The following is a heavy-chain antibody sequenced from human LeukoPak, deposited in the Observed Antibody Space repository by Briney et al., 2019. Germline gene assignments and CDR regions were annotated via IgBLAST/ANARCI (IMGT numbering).Heavy chain of an antibody. CDR1: GGTFSSYA. V-gene: IGHV1-69*05. Sequence: ASVKVSCKXSGGTFSSYAITWVRQAPGQGLEWMGRIIPIFGTANYAQKFQGRVTITTDESTSTAYMELSTLRSDDTAVYYCARERPPGDSSNWFLEGYFDIWGQGTLVTVSS. CDR3: ARERPPGDSSNWFLEGYFDI. CDR2: IIPIFGTA. J-gene: IGHJ4*02. D-gene: IGHD6-13*01.